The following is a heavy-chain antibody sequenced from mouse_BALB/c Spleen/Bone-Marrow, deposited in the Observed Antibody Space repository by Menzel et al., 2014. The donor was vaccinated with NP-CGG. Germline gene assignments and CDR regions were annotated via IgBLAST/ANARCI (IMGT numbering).Heavy chain of an antibody. D-gene: IGHD2-14*01. CDR2: INPYNDGT. CDR3: ASPYYRYDGFAY. Sequence: EVKLMESGPELVKPGASVKMSCKASGCTFTSYVMHWVKQKPGQGLEWIGYINPYNDGTKYNEKFKGKATLTSDKSSSTAYMELSSLTSEDSAVYYCASPYYRYDGFAYWGRGTLVTVSA. J-gene: IGHJ3*01. V-gene: IGHV1-14*01. CDR1: GCTFTSYV.